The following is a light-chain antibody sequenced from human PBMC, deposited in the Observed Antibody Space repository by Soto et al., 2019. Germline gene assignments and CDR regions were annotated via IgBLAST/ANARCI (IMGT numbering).Light chain of an antibody. CDR1: QSIGYW. V-gene: IGKV1-5*03. J-gene: IGKJ1*01. CDR3: QQYTRYPWT. Sequence: DIQMTQSPSTLSASVGERATVTCRASQSIGYWLAWFQQKAGKAPKLLIYEASRLESGVPSRISGSGSGTEFTLTISSLQPDDFATYYCQQYTRYPWTFGQGTKVEIK. CDR2: EAS.